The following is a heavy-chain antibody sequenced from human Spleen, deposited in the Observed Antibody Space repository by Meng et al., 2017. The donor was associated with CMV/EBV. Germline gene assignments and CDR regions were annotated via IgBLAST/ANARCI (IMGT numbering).Heavy chain of an antibody. Sequence: GGSLRLSCEASGFIFKTYFMHWVRQAPGKGPEWVTGIKYDGIEKYYADSVRGRFTVSRDNSKSLLFLEMKSLRFEDTALYYCAYYSSSGYYFDYWGRGTLVTVSS. CDR2: IKYDGIEK. CDR1: GFIFKTYF. D-gene: IGHD2-2*01. J-gene: IGHJ4*02. V-gene: IGHV3-30*02. CDR3: AYYSSSGYYFDY.